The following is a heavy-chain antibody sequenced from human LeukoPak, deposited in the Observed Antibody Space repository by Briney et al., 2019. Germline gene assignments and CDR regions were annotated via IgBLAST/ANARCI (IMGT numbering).Heavy chain of an antibody. D-gene: IGHD1-20*01. CDR3: AKDGMDYNWIRLGY. Sequence: PGGSLRLSCAASGFTFSSYAMSWVRQAPGKGLEWVSAISGSGGSTYYADSVKGRFTISRDNSKNTLYLQMNSLRAEGTAVYYCAKDGMDYNWIRLGYWGQGTLVTVSS. V-gene: IGHV3-23*01. CDR2: ISGSGGST. CDR1: GFTFSSYA. J-gene: IGHJ4*02.